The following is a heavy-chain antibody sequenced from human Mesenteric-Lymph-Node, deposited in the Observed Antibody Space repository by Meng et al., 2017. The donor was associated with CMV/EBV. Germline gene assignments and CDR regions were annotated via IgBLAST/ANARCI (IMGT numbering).Heavy chain of an antibody. CDR1: GGSFSVYY. CDR3: ARGSSYDILTGYFDY. D-gene: IGHD3-9*01. Sequence: QVPLPQWGAGLLKPSETLSVTCAVYGGSFSVYYWNWIRQSPEKGLEWIGEINHSGSTTYNPSFTSRIIISVDTSTNQISLNMSSVTAADTAVYYCARGSSYDILTGYFDYWGQGALVTVSS. J-gene: IGHJ4*02. CDR2: INHSGST. V-gene: IGHV4-34*01.